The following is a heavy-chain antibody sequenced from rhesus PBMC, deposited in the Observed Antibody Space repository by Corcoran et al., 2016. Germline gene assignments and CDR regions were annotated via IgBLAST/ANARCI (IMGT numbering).Heavy chain of an antibody. CDR2: ISYDGSKK. Sequence: EVQLVESGGGLVQPGGSLRLSCAASGFTFSSYGMHWVRQAPGKGLDWVAVISYDGSKKYYADNVKDRFTSSRDNSKHMLCLQMNNLKLEDTAVYYCAVRYSSRGFDYWGQGVLVTVSS. CDR3: AVRYSSRGFDY. CDR1: GFTFSSYG. V-gene: IGHV3-54*02. J-gene: IGHJ4*01. D-gene: IGHD6-19*01.